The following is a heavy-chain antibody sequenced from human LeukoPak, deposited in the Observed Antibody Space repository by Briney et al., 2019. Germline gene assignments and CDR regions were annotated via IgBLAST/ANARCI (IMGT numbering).Heavy chain of an antibody. CDR3: ARPDYYDSSGYYIYYYYGMDV. V-gene: IGHV3-30-3*01. CDR1: GFTFSSYA. J-gene: IGHJ6*02. D-gene: IGHD3-22*01. Sequence: GGSLRPSCAASGFTFSSYAMHWVRQAPGKGLEWVAVISYDGSNKYYADSVKGRFTISRDNSKNTLYLQMNSLRAEDTAVYYCARPDYYDSSGYYIYYYYGMDVWGQGTTVTVSS. CDR2: ISYDGSNK.